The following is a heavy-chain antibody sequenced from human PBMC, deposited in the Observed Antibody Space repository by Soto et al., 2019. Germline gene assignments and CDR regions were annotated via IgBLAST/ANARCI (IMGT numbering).Heavy chain of an antibody. D-gene: IGHD6-13*01. CDR2: INHSGST. CDR1: GGSFSGYY. J-gene: IGHJ5*02. CDR3: ARSLLASSWYAGS. V-gene: IGHV4-34*01. Sequence: SETLSLTCAVYGGSFSGYYRTWIRQPPGKGLEWIGEINHSGSTNYNPSLKSRVTISVDTSKNQFSLRLASVTAADTAVYYCARSLLASSWYAGSWGQGTLVTVSS.